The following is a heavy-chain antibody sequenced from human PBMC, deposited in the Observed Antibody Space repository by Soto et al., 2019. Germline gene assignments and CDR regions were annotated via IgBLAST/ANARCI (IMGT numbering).Heavy chain of an antibody. CDR1: GGSIRGCYYR. V-gene: IGHV4-30-4*01. J-gene: IGHJ4*02. Sequence: SETLSLTCTVSGGSIRGCYYRWIWHRPGPAKGLKWNGYISNSANYFSNPTIRVRVSVTLDTSRSQFSLTLASVAAADTSVYYCVRGERIEAPQLDYWGQGIPVTVSS. CDR2: ISNSANY. CDR3: VRGERIEAPQLDY. D-gene: IGHD6-6*01.